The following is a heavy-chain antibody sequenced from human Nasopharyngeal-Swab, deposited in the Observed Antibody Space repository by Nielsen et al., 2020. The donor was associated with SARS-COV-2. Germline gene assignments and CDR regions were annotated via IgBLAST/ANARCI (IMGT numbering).Heavy chain of an antibody. CDR2: IKQDGSEK. J-gene: IGHJ4*02. V-gene: IGHV3-7*01. D-gene: IGHD1-26*01. CDR3: ARVFGWELLRDGFDY. Sequence: GGSLRLSCAASGFTFSSNWMSWVRQAPGKGLEWVANIKQDGSEKYYVDSVKGRFTISRDNAKNSLYMQMNGLRAEDTAVYYCARVFGWELLRDGFDYWGQGTLVTVSS. CDR1: GFTFSSNW.